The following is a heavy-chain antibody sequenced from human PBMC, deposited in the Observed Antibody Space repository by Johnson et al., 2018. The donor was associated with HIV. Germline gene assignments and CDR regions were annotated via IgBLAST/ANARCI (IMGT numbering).Heavy chain of an antibody. CDR1: GFIFSSSG. CDR2: IKSKTDGGTT. V-gene: IGHV3-15*01. J-gene: IGHJ3*02. D-gene: IGHD1-14*01. Sequence: VQLVESGGGVVQPGGSLRLSCVASGFIFSSSGMHWVRQAPGKGLEWVGRIKSKTDGGTTDYAAPVKGRFTISRDDSKTTLFLQMNSLKTEDTAVYYCTTNPVAFDIWGQGTMVTVSS. CDR3: TTNPVAFDI.